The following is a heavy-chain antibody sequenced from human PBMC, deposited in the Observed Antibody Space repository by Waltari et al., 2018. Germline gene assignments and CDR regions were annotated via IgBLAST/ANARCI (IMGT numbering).Heavy chain of an antibody. D-gene: IGHD4-17*01. V-gene: IGHV4-39*07. CDR1: GGPIRSSSYH. Sequence: QLQLQESGPVLVKPSETLSLTCTVSGGPIRSSSYHWGWLRQHPGKGLEWIGSIYYSGSTYYNPSLKSRVTISVDTSKNQFSLKLSSVTAADTAVYYCAREETTSAFDIWGQGTMVTVSS. J-gene: IGHJ3*02. CDR3: AREETTSAFDI. CDR2: IYYSGST.